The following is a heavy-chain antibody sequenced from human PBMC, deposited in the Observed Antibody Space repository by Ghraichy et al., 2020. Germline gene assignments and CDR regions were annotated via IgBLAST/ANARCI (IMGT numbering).Heavy chain of an antibody. D-gene: IGHD5-12*01. CDR1: GFTFSGSA. V-gene: IGHV3-73*01. CDR3: ASPYDFPYWYFDL. J-gene: IGHJ2*01. Sequence: GGSLRLSCAASGFTFSGSAIHWVRQASGKGLEWVGRIRNKANNYATEYAASVKGRFTVSRDDSKNMAYLRMNRLKTEDTAVYYCASPYDFPYWYFDLWGRGTLVTVSS. CDR2: IRNKANNYAT.